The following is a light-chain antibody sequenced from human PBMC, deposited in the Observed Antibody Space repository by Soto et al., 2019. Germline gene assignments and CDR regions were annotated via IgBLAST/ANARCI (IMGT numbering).Light chain of an antibody. CDR1: QSVSDN. CDR2: GAS. Sequence: EIVLTQSPATLSVSPGERATLSCRASQSVSDNLAWYQQKRGQAPRLLIHGASTRATGIPARFSGSGSGTEFTLTISSLQSEDFAVYYCHQYDNWPPGYTFSQGTKLEI. CDR3: HQYDNWPPGYT. J-gene: IGKJ2*01. V-gene: IGKV3-15*01.